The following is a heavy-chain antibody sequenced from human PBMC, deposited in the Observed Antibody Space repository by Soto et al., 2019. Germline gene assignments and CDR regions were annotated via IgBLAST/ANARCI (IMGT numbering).Heavy chain of an antibody. Sequence: QVQLQESGPGLVKPSETLSLTCTVSGGSISSYYWSWIRQPPGKGLELIGYIYYSGSTNYNPSLKSRVTISVDTSKNQFSLKLSSVTAADTAVYYCARRYGSVFDFWGQGTLVTVSS. CDR1: GGSISSYY. CDR2: IYYSGST. D-gene: IGHD6-19*01. CDR3: ARRYGSVFDF. V-gene: IGHV4-59*01. J-gene: IGHJ4*02.